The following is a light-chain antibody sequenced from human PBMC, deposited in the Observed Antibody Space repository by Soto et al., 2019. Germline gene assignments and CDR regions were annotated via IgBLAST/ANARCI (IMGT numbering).Light chain of an antibody. Sequence: QMTQSPSSLSASVGAKIIITCRASRDVGSDVSWYQQKPGQAPKLLIYAASNLYTGVPSRFTGSRSGTEFTLPIRSLQPEDFASYYCLQDYGDSWTFGQGTKVEIE. CDR2: AAS. J-gene: IGKJ1*01. V-gene: IGKV1-6*01. CDR3: LQDYGDSWT. CDR1: RDVGSD.